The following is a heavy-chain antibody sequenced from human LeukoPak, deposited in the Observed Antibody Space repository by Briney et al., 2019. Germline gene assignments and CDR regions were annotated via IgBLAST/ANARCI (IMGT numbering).Heavy chain of an antibody. CDR1: GFTFKNYW. D-gene: IGHD6-19*01. CDR3: AKPYGSAYYFFDN. Sequence: GGSLRLSCAASGFTFKNYWMHWVRQAPGKGLVWVSRINTDGSSTTYADSVKGRFTISRDNAKNTLYLQMNSLRAEDTPVYYCAKPYGSAYYFFDNWGQGTLVTVSS. V-gene: IGHV3-74*01. CDR2: INTDGSST. J-gene: IGHJ4*02.